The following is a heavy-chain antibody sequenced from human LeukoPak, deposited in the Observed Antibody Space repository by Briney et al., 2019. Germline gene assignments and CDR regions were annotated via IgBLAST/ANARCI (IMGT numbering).Heavy chain of an antibody. V-gene: IGHV4-38-2*02. CDR2: IYHSGST. D-gene: IGHD6-19*01. J-gene: IGHJ4*02. Sequence: SETLSLTCTVSGYSISSGYYWGWIRQPPGKGLEWIGRIYHSGSTYYNPSLKSRVTISVDTSKDQFCLKLSSVTAADTAVYSCAGRGSSGWYYWGQGTLVTVSS. CDR3: AGRGSSGWYY. CDR1: GYSISSGYY.